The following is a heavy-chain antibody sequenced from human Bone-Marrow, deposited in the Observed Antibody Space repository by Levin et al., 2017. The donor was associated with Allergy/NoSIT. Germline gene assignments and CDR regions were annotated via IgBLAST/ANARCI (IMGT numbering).Heavy chain of an antibody. CDR2: ISWEDDQ. D-gene: IGHD3-10*01. Sequence: SLTTTGVAVGWVRQSPGQALEWLALISWEDDQRYNPSLETRLSITGDSSRNQVTLTMTNMESTDTATYFCAHTSQAWFGEFSHWGQGTVVTVSS. CDR1: SLTTTGVA. J-gene: IGHJ4*02. CDR3: AHTSQAWFGEFSH. V-gene: IGHV2-5*02.